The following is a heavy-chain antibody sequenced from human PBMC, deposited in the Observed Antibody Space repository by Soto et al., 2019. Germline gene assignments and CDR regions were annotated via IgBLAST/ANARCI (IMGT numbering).Heavy chain of an antibody. CDR3: ARDKGSSGWYY. CDR2: ISSSGSTI. V-gene: IGHV3-11*01. Sequence: GGSLRLCCAASGFTFSDYYMTWIRQAPGKGLEWVSHISSSGSTIYYADSVKGRFTISRDNAKNSLYLQMNSLRAEGTAVYYCARDKGSSGWYYWGQGTLVTVSS. CDR1: GFTFSDYY. J-gene: IGHJ4*02. D-gene: IGHD6-19*01.